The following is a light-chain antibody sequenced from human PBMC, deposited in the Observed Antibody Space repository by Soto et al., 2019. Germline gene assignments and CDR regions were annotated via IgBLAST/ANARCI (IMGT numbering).Light chain of an antibody. CDR3: QQAKNFPLT. Sequence: DIQMTQSPSTLSASVGDRVTITCRASQSISSWLAWYQQKPGKAPKLLIYKASSLESGVPSRFSCSGSGTDYTLTISRLQPEDFATYFCQQAKNFPLTFGGGTNVEIK. J-gene: IGKJ4*01. CDR2: KAS. CDR1: QSISSW. V-gene: IGKV1-5*03.